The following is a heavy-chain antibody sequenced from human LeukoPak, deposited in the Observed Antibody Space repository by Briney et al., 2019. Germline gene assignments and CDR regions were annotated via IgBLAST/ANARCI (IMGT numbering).Heavy chain of an antibody. CDR3: AKWGDYDILTGYYVSDF. Sequence: GGSLRLSCAASGFIFRNYAMGWVRQAPGKGLEWVSAITGSGDTTYYADSVKGRFTVSRDNSKNTLYVEMNTLRAEDTAVYYCAKWGDYDILTGYYVSDFWGQGTLVTVSS. CDR2: ITGSGDTT. CDR1: GFIFRNYA. V-gene: IGHV3-23*01. D-gene: IGHD3-9*01. J-gene: IGHJ4*02.